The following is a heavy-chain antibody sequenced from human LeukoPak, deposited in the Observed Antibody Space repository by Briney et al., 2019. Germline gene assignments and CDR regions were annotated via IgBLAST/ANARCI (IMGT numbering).Heavy chain of an antibody. V-gene: IGHV1-2*02. CDR1: GYTFTVYY. Sequence: GASVKVSCKASGYTFTVYYLHWVRQAPGQGFEWMGWINLNSGDTNYAQKFQGRVTMTRDTSISTAHMEMSRLRSDDTAVYYCARANFLYCSSTTCLFDYWGQGTLVTVSS. CDR3: ARANFLYCSSTTCLFDY. CDR2: INLNSGDT. J-gene: IGHJ4*02. D-gene: IGHD2-2*01.